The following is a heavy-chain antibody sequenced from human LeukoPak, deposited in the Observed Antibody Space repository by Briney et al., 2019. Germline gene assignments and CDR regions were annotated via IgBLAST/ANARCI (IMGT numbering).Heavy chain of an antibody. J-gene: IGHJ4*02. CDR1: GYAFNIYD. V-gene: IGHV1-8*01. CDR3: AVHLPGDYLDR. CDR2: MNPDSGNT. Sequence: RASVRVSFKASGYAFNIYDINWVGQAAGQGVEGMGWMNPDSGNTGFAQKFQGRVTITRNTSITTAYMELSSLRFEDTAVYYCAVHLPGDYLDRWGQGTLVTVSS.